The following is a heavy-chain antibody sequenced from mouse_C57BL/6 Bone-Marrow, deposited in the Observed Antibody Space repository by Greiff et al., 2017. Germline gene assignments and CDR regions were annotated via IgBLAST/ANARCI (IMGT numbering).Heavy chain of an antibody. CDR1: GFSLTSYG. Sequence: VHLVESGPGLVAPSQSLSITCTVSGFSLTSYGVDWVRPPPGKGLAWLGVIWGGGSTNYNSALMSRLSISKDNSKSQVFLKMNSLQTDDTAMYYCATLWLRRRDYAMDYWGQGTSVTVSS. D-gene: IGHD2-2*01. V-gene: IGHV2-9*01. CDR2: IWGGGST. J-gene: IGHJ4*01. CDR3: ATLWLRRRDYAMDY.